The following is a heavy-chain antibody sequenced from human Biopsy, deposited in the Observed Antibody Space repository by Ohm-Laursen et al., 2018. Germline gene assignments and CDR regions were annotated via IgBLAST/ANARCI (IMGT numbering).Heavy chain of an antibody. V-gene: IGHV1-69*10. CDR3: ATDARWDLSLDAFHV. Sequence: SVKVSCKASGATVTSYAISWARQAPGQGLEWMGWIEPFTGVTNYAHNFQGRVTITADRSTPTAYVEVSSLRSDDTAVFYCATDARWDLSLDAFHVWGQGTKVTVSS. J-gene: IGHJ3*01. D-gene: IGHD1-26*01. CDR2: IEPFTGVT. CDR1: GATVTSYA.